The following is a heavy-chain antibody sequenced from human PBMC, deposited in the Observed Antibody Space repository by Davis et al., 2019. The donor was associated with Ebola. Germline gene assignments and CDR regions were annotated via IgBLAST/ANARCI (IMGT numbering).Heavy chain of an antibody. CDR2: IWSDGSNK. D-gene: IGHD5-24*01. J-gene: IGHJ4*02. CDR1: GFTFSSYG. V-gene: IGHV3-33*01. CDR3: ARERWPSSYYFDY. Sequence: GESLKISCAASGFTFSSYGMHWVRQAPGKGLEWVAVIWSDGSNKYYADSVKGRFTISRDNSKNTLYLQMNSLRAEDTAVYYWARERWPSSYYFDYWGQGTLVTVSS.